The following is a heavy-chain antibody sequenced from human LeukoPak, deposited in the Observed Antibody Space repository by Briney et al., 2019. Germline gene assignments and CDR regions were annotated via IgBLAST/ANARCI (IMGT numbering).Heavy chain of an antibody. CDR2: IYYTRST. CDR3: ARGVTMIVVVIHDWYFDL. Sequence: SETLSLTCTVSGGSISSSSSYYWGWIRQPPGKGLEWIGSIYYTRSTYYNPSLKSRVTISVDTPKNQFSLKLTSVTAADTAVYHCARGVTMIVVVIHDWYFDLWGRGTLVTVSS. J-gene: IGHJ2*01. CDR1: GGSISSSSSYY. V-gene: IGHV4-39*01. D-gene: IGHD3-22*01.